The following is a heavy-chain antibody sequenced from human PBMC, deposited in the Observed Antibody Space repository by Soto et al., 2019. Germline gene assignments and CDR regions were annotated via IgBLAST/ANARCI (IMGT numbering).Heavy chain of an antibody. J-gene: IGHJ6*03. V-gene: IGHV1-18*01. CDR3: ARSGVTVVPAATQAVDYYYYYMDV. CDR2: ICAYNGNT. D-gene: IGHD2-2*01. CDR1: GYTFTSYG. Sequence: VASVKVSCKASGYTFTSYGISWVRQAPGQGLEWMGWICAYNGNTNYAQKLQGRVTMTTDTSTSTAYMELRSLRSDDTAVYYCARSGVTVVPAATQAVDYYYYYMDVWGKGTTVTVSS.